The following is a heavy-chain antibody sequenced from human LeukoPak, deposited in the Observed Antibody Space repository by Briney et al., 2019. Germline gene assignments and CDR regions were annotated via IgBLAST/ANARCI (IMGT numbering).Heavy chain of an antibody. J-gene: IGHJ4*02. V-gene: IGHV4-34*01. CDR3: ASGLGRWLQNPLGY. CDR1: GGSFSGYY. CDR2: INHSGST. D-gene: IGHD5-24*01. Sequence: SETLSLTCAVYGGSFSGYYWSWIRQPPGKGLEWIGEINHSGSTNYNPSLKSRVTISVDTSKNQFSLKLSSVTAADTAVYYCASGLGRWLQNPLGYWGQGTLVTVSS.